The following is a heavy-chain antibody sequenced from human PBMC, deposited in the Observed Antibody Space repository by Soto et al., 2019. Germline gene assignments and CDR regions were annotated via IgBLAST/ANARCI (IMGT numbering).Heavy chain of an antibody. D-gene: IGHD5-12*01. Sequence: PGGSLRLSCAASRFTFSTYAMSWVRQAPGKGLEWVSGISGGGGDTSYADSVRGRFTCSRDNSNNTLYLQMNSLRAEDTALSYCANSLFGGSDIWGQGTMVTVSS. CDR2: ISGGGGDT. V-gene: IGHV3-23*01. CDR1: RFTFSTYA. J-gene: IGHJ3*02. CDR3: ANSLFGGSDI.